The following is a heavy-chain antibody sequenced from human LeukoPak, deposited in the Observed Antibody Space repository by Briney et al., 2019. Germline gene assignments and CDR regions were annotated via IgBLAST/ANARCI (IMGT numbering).Heavy chain of an antibody. CDR3: ARETQIPDFDY. V-gene: IGHV3-66*01. CDR2: IYSGGST. CDR1: GFTVSSNY. J-gene: IGHJ4*02. Sequence: GGSLRLSCAASGFTVSSNYMSWVRQAPGKGLEWVSVIYSGGSTYYADSVKGRFTISRDNSKNTLYLQMNSLRAEDTAVYYCARETQIPDFDYWGQGTLVTVSS. D-gene: IGHD1-14*01.